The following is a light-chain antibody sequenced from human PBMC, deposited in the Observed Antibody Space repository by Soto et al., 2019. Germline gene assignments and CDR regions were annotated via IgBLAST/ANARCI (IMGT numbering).Light chain of an antibody. Sequence: NQMNQSPSSLSASERDRVTITCRASQTINKYLNWYQHKPGKAPTLLIYAASSLQSGVPSRFSGSGSGAAFTLTINNLQPEDFATYYCQQSYITPPLTFGQGTRLEIK. CDR2: AAS. CDR3: QQSYITPPLT. V-gene: IGKV1-39*01. J-gene: IGKJ5*01. CDR1: QTINKY.